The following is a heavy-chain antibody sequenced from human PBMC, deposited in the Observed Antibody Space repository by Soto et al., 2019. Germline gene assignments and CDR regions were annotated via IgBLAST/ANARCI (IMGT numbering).Heavy chain of an antibody. CDR2: ISAYNGNT. V-gene: IGHV1-18*01. J-gene: IGHJ3*02. Sequence: QVQLVQSGAEVKKPGASVKVSCKASGYTFTSYGISWVRQAPGQGLEWMGWISAYNGNTNYAKKLQGRVTMTTDTSTSTPYMELRGLRSDDTAVYYCAIQPKWFGELDAFDIWGQGTMVTVSS. CDR1: GYTFTSYG. D-gene: IGHD3-10*01. CDR3: AIQPKWFGELDAFDI.